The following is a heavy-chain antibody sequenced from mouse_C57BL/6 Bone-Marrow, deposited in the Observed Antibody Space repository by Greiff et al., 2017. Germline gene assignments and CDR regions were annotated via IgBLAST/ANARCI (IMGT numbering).Heavy chain of an antibody. CDR3: ARTYYYGDARDY. D-gene: IGHD1-1*01. CDR1: GYTFTSYW. V-gene: IGHV1-52*01. Sequence: QVQLQQPGAELVRPGSSVKLSCKASGYTFTSYWMHWVKQRPIQGLEWIGNIDPSDSETHYNQKFKDKAPLTVDKSSSTAYMQLSSLTSEDSAVFYGARTYYYGDARDYWGQGTSVTVSS. J-gene: IGHJ4*01. CDR2: IDPSDSET.